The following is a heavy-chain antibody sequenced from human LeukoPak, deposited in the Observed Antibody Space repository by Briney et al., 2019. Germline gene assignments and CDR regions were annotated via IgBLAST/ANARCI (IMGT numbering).Heavy chain of an antibody. J-gene: IGHJ5*02. V-gene: IGHV4-34*01. Sequence: SETLSLTCSVYGGSFSGYYWSWIRQPPGKGLEWNGEINHSGSTNYNPSLKSRVTISVDTSKNQFSLKLSSVTAADTAVYYCARRAIVVVPAAMGNNWFDPWGQGTLVTVSS. CDR2: INHSGST. CDR1: GGSFSGYY. D-gene: IGHD2-2*01. CDR3: ARRAIVVVPAAMGNNWFDP.